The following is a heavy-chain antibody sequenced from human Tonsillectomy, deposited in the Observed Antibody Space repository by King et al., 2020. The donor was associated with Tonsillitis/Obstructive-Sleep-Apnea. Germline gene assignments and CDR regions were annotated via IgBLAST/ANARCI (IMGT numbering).Heavy chain of an antibody. V-gene: IGHV3-53*01. D-gene: IGHD2-8*02. J-gene: IGHJ3*01. Sequence: VQLVESGGGLIQPGGSLRLSCAASGFAVTGNYMSWVRQAPGKGLEWVSVIFSGGNTYYADSVKGRFTISRDTSKNTVFLQLDSLRVEDTAVYYCARAELVNDVPFDVWGPGTMVTVSS. CDR2: IFSGGNT. CDR3: ARAELVNDVPFDV. CDR1: GFAVTGNY.